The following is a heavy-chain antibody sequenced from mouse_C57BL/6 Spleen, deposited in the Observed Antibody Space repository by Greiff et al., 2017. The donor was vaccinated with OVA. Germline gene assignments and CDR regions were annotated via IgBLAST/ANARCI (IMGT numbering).Heavy chain of an antibody. CDR1: GYTFTSYW. Sequence: VQLQQPGAELVRPGYSVKLSCKASGYTFTSYWMHWVKQRPIQGLEWIGNIDPSDSETHYNQKFKDKATLTVDKSSSTAYMQLSSLTSEDSAVYYCARLDYYGSSYAMDYWGQGTSVTVSS. D-gene: IGHD1-1*01. V-gene: IGHV1-52*01. J-gene: IGHJ4*01. CDR3: ARLDYYGSSYAMDY. CDR2: IDPSDSET.